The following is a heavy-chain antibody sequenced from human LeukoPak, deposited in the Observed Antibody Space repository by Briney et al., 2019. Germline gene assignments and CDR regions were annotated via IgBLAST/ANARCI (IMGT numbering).Heavy chain of an antibody. CDR1: GFTVSSNY. CDR2: IYSGGST. D-gene: IGHD2-15*01. J-gene: IGHJ6*03. Sequence: PGGSLRLSCAASGFTVSSNYMSWVRQAPGKGLEWVSVIYSGGSTYYADSVKGRFTISRDNSKNTLYLQMNSLRAEDTAVYYCARGYCSGGSCYKGDYYYYMDVWGKGTTVTVSS. CDR3: ARGYCSGGSCYKGDYYYYMDV. V-gene: IGHV3-53*01.